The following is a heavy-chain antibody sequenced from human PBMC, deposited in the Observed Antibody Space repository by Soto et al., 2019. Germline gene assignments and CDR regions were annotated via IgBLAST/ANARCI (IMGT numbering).Heavy chain of an antibody. CDR3: ARGRHWFGP. J-gene: IGHJ5*02. CDR1: GGSISSGGYY. Sequence: SETLSLTCTVSGGSISSGGYYWSWIRQHPGKGLEWIGQISDRGDINYNPPLESRVAISTDTSKNQVSLTLTAVNAADTAVYFCARGRHWFGPWGQGTLVTVSS. CDR2: ISDRGDI. V-gene: IGHV4-30-4*01.